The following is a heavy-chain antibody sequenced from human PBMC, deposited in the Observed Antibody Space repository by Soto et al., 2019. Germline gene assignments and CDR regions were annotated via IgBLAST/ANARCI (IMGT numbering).Heavy chain of an antibody. CDR1: GYTFTSYG. CDR3: ARDLPLSIAAAGREVALFDY. Sequence: ASVKVSCKASGYTFTSYGISWVRQAPGQGLEWMGWISAYNGNTNYAQKLQGRVTMTTDTSTSTAYMELRSLRSDDTAVYYCARDLPLSIAAAGREVALFDYWGQGTLVTVSS. CDR2: ISAYNGNT. V-gene: IGHV1-18*01. J-gene: IGHJ4*02. D-gene: IGHD6-13*01.